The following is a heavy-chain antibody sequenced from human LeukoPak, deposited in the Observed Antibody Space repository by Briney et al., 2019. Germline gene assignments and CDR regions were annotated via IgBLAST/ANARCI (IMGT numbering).Heavy chain of an antibody. CDR1: GYTFTGYY. CDR3: ATHYYDSSGYYTYYFDY. J-gene: IGHJ4*02. V-gene: IGHV1-2*06. D-gene: IGHD3-22*01. Sequence: ASVKVSCKASGYTFTGYYMHWVRQAPGQGLEWMGRINPNSGGTNYAQKFQGRVTMTRDTSISTAYMELSRLRSEDTAVYYCATHYYDSSGYYTYYFDYWGQGTLVTVSS. CDR2: INPNSGGT.